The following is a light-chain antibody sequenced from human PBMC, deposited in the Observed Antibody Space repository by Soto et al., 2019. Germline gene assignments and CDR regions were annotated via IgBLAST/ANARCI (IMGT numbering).Light chain of an antibody. V-gene: IGKV3-20*01. CDR1: QSVSSTF. Sequence: EIVLTQSPGTLSLSPGDSATLSCRASQSVSSTFLAWYQHKPGRPPRLLIHGASSRATGIPDRFTGSGSGTDFTLTISRQEPEDFAVYYCQQYGSSPIFSFGPGTRVDI. J-gene: IGKJ3*01. CDR3: QQYGSSPIFS. CDR2: GAS.